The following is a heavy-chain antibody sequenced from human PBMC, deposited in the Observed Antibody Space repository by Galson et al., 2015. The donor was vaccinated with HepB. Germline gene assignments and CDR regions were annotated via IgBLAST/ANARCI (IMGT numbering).Heavy chain of an antibody. Sequence: SVKVSCKVSGYTLTELSMHWVRQAPGKGLEWMGGFDPEDGETIYAQKFQGRVTITADESTSTAYMELSSLRSKDTAVYYCARDRGGATFPTYYFDYWGQGTLVTVSS. J-gene: IGHJ4*02. CDR2: FDPEDGET. CDR3: ARDRGGATFPTYYFDY. CDR1: GYTLTELS. D-gene: IGHD1-26*01. V-gene: IGHV1-24*01.